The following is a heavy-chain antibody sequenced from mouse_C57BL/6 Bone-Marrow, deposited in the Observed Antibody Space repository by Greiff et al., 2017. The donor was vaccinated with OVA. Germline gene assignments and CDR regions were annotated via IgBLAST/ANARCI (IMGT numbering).Heavy chain of an antibody. V-gene: IGHV6-6*01. Sequence: EVKLEESGGGLVQPGGSLKLSCAASGFTFSDDWMDWVRQSPEKGLEWVADIRNKANNHATYYAESVKGRFTIARDDSKSSVYLQMNSLRAEDTGIYYCTRQGALGCWGQRTSVTVSS. J-gene: IGHJ4*01. CDR1: GFTFSDDW. CDR3: TRQGALGC. CDR2: IRNKANNHAT.